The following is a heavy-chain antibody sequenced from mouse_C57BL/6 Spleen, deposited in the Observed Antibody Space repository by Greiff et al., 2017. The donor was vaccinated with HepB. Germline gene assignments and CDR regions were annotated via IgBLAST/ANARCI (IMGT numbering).Heavy chain of an antibody. CDR3: ARTSPGSSYGWYFDV. CDR2: INPNNGGT. CDR1: GYTFTDYN. V-gene: IGHV1-18*01. J-gene: IGHJ1*03. Sequence: VQLQQSGPELVKPGASVKIPCKASGYTFTDYNMDWVKQSHGKSLEWIGDINPNNGGTIYNQKFKGKATLTVDKSSSTAYMELRSLTSEDTAVYYCARTSPGSSYGWYFDVWGTGTTVTVSS. D-gene: IGHD1-1*01.